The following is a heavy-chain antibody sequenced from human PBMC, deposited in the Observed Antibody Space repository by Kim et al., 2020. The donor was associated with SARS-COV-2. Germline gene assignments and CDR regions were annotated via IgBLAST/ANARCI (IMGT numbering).Heavy chain of an antibody. J-gene: IGHJ4*02. V-gene: IGHV3-11*04. CDR2: ISSSGNTI. D-gene: IGHD3-16*01. CDR1: GFTFSDYY. CDR3: SKTVGWGLALDY. Sequence: GGSLRLSCAASGFTFSDYYMSWIRQAPGKGLEWVSYISSSGNTIYYADSVKGRFTISRDNAKNSLYLQMNSLRAEDTAVYYCSKTVGWGLALDYWGQGTLVTVSS.